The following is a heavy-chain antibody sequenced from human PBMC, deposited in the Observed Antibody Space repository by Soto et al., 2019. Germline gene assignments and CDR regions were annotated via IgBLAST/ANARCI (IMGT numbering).Heavy chain of an antibody. CDR3: ARVPYYYDSSGHLLGTFDY. D-gene: IGHD3-22*01. V-gene: IGHV3-74*01. CDR2: INSDGSST. J-gene: IGHJ4*02. Sequence: QPGGSLRLSCAASGFTLSSYWMHWVSQAPGKGLVWVSRINSDGSSTSYADSVKGRFTISRDNAKNTLYLQMNSLRAEDTAVYYCARVPYYYDSSGHLLGTFDYWGQGTLVTVSS. CDR1: GFTLSSYW.